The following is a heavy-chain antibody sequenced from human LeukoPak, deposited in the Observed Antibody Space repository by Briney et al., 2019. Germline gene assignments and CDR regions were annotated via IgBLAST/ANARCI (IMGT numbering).Heavy chain of an antibody. D-gene: IGHD5-18*01. J-gene: IGHJ6*02. CDR1: GFTFNSYA. V-gene: IGHV3-30-3*01. Sequence: PGGSLRLSCAASGFTFNSYAMHWVRQAPGKGLEWVAVISNDGSNKYYADSVKGRFTISRDNSKNTLYLQMNSLRGEDTAGYYCARGYGPWVYHGMDVWGQGTTVTVSS. CDR2: ISNDGSNK. CDR3: ARGYGPWVYHGMDV.